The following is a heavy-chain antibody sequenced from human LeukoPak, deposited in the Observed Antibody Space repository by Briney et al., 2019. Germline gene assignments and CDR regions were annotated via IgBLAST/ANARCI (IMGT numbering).Heavy chain of an antibody. D-gene: IGHD2-15*01. V-gene: IGHV3-9*01. Sequence: GGSLRLSCAASGFTFDDYAMHWVRQASGKGLEWVSGISWNSGSIGYADSVKGRFTISRDNAKNSLYLQMNSLRAEDTALYYCAKSRGGTPYYYMDVWGKGTTVTVSS. J-gene: IGHJ6*03. CDR1: GFTFDDYA. CDR2: ISWNSGSI. CDR3: AKSRGGTPYYYMDV.